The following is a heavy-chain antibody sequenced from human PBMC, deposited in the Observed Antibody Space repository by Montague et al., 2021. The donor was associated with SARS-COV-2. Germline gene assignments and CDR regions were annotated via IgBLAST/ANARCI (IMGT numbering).Heavy chain of an antibody. CDR2: IYYNGNT. Sequence: SETLSLTCTVSHFSITSYYWSWIRQPPGKGLEWIGNIYYNGNTNYNSSLKSRVTMSADTSKNQFSLRVTSVTAADTAMYYCARLGLLPYYFDVWGRGALVTVS. CDR3: ARLGLLPYYFDV. D-gene: IGHD3/OR15-3a*01. V-gene: IGHV4-59*08. J-gene: IGHJ2*01. CDR1: HFSITSYY.